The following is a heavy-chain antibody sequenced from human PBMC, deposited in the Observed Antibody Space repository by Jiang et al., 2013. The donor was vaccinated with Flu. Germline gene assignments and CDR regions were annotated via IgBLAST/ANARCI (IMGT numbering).Heavy chain of an antibody. CDR3: ARGRYGDSNDAFDI. J-gene: IGHJ3*02. Sequence: SISSSNWWSWVRQPPGKGLEWIGEIYHMGAPTTTRPSKSRVTISVDKSKNQFSLKLSSVTAADTAVYYCARGRYGDSNDAFDIWGQGTMVTVSS. D-gene: IGHD4-17*01. CDR2: IYHMGAP. CDR1: SISSSNW. V-gene: IGHV4-4*02.